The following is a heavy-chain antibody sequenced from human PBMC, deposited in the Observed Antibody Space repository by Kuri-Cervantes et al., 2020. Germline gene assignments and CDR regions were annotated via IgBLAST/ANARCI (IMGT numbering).Heavy chain of an antibody. Sequence: GESLKISCAASGSTFSSYGMHWVRQAPGKGLEWVAVIWYDGSNKYYADSVKGRFTISRDNSKNTLYLQMNSLRAEDTAVYYCARDSFRGRIAVAGRADAFDIWGQGTMVTVSS. CDR1: GSTFSSYG. V-gene: IGHV3-33*01. CDR2: IWYDGSNK. D-gene: IGHD6-19*01. CDR3: ARDSFRGRIAVAGRADAFDI. J-gene: IGHJ3*02.